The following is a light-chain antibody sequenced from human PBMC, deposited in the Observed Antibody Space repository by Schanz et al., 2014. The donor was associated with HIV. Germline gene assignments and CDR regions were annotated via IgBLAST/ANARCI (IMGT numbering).Light chain of an antibody. CDR1: QGISSY. Sequence: DIQMTQSPSTLSASVGDRVTITCRASQGISSYLNWYQQKPGKAPKLLIYAASSLQSGVPSRFSGSGSGTEFTLTISGLQPDDFATYYCQQYNTLSRTFGPGTKVE. CDR3: QQYNTLSRT. J-gene: IGKJ1*01. V-gene: IGKV1-39*01. CDR2: AAS.